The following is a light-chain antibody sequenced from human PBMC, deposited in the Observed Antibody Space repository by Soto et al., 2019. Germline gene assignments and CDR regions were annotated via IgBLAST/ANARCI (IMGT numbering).Light chain of an antibody. CDR2: EAS. CDR1: QTITRW. J-gene: IGKJ5*01. CDR3: QQYNSYPIT. Sequence: DIQMTQSPATLSASVGDRVTITCRAIQTITRWLTWYQQKPGKAPRLLIYEASTLHSGVPSMFSGGGSGTEFALTISALQPDDFASYYCQQYNSYPITFGRGTRLEIK. V-gene: IGKV1-5*01.